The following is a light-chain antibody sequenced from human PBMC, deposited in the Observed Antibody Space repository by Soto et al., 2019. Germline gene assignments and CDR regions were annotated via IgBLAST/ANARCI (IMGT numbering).Light chain of an antibody. CDR3: QQSFTTPYT. Sequence: DIQMTQSPSSLSASVGDRVTITCRASQSVRTYLNWYQRQPGKAPKVLIYGASALQSGVPSRFSGSGSGTDFTLTVSSLQPEDFATYYCQQSFTTPYTFGQGTKLEIK. CDR2: GAS. CDR1: QSVRTY. V-gene: IGKV1-39*01. J-gene: IGKJ2*01.